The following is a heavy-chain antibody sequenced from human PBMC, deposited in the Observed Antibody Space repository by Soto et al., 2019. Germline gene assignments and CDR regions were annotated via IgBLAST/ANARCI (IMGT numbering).Heavy chain of an antibody. CDR1: GGTFSSYA. D-gene: IGHD2-21*02. Sequence: SVKVSCKASGGTFSSYAISWVRQAPGQGLEWMGGIIPIFGTANYAQKFQGRVTITADESTSTAYMELSSLRSEDTAVYYCLVVTPPTPQYYSDYWGQGTLVTVSS. CDR2: IIPIFGTA. V-gene: IGHV1-69*13. CDR3: LVVTPPTPQYYSDY. J-gene: IGHJ4*02.